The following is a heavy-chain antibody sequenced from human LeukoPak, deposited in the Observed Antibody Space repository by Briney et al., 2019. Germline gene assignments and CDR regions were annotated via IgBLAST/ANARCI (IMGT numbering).Heavy chain of an antibody. CDR1: GDIFNHYA. J-gene: IGHJ4*02. CDR3: AKMGGMTSPH. CDR2: IIPTVGAT. D-gene: IGHD1-14*01. Sequence: SVKVSCKASGDIFNHYAINWVRQAPGQGLEYMGGIIPTVGATKFAQKFQGTVTITADKSSNTVYMELSSLRPEDTAVYYCAKMGGMTSPHWGQGTLVTVSS. V-gene: IGHV1-69*06.